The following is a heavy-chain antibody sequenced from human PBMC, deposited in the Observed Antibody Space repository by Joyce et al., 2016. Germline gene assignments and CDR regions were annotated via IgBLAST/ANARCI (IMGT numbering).Heavy chain of an antibody. CDR3: ARDLSISVAGTLSY. V-gene: IGHV1-18*01. D-gene: IGHD6-19*01. CDR1: GYSFTMYG. J-gene: IGHJ4*02. Sequence: QVQLVQSGAEVKKPGASVKVSCKASGYSFTMYGLSWVRQAPGQGLEWGGWISAYNGNTNFAQKLQGRVTMTTDTSTSIAYMELRSLRSDDTAVYYCARDLSISVAGTLSYWGQGTLVTVSS. CDR2: ISAYNGNT.